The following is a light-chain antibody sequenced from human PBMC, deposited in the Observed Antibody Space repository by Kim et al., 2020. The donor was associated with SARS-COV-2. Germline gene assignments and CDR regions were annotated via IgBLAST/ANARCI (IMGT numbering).Light chain of an antibody. CDR3: QQYGSSPPYT. J-gene: IGKJ2*01. CDR2: GAS. V-gene: IGKV3-20*01. Sequence: PGERATLSCRARRSVSGSYLAWYQQKPGQSPRLLIYGASSRATGSPDRFSGSGSGTDCTLTISGLEPEDVAVYYCQQYGSSPPYTFGQGTKLEI. CDR1: RSVSGSY.